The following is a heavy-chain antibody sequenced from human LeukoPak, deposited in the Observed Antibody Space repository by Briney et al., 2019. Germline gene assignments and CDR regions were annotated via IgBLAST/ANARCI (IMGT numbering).Heavy chain of an antibody. CDR2: IYSNGST. J-gene: IGHJ4*02. CDR3: ARGAYSGYNLDY. Sequence: SETLSLTCTVSGGSISSYYWTWIRQPPGKGLECIGYIYSNGSTNYNPSLKSRVTISVDMSKNQFSVKLSSVTAADTAIYYCARGAYSGYNLDYWGQGTLVTVSS. D-gene: IGHD5-12*01. V-gene: IGHV4-59*01. CDR1: GGSISSYY.